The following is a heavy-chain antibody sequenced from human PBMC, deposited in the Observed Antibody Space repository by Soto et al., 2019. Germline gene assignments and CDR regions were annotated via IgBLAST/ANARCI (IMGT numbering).Heavy chain of an antibody. Sequence: ASVKVSCKASGYTFTGYYMHWVRQAPGQGLDWMGWINPNSGGTNYAQKFQGWVTMTRDTSISTAYMELSRLRSDDTAVYYCARGGGFLEWLSNGDGAFDIWGQGTMVTVSS. CDR3: ARGGGFLEWLSNGDGAFDI. D-gene: IGHD3-3*01. CDR1: GYTFTGYY. CDR2: INPNSGGT. V-gene: IGHV1-2*04. J-gene: IGHJ3*02.